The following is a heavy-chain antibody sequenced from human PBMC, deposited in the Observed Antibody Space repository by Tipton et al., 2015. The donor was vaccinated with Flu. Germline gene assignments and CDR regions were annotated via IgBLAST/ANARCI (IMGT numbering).Heavy chain of an antibody. V-gene: IGHV4-38-2*02. D-gene: IGHD2-2*03. CDR2: IHKTGTT. CDR3: ARALSTGYELDHFGMDV. CDR1: GDSIGSDYY. J-gene: IGHJ6*02. Sequence: TLSLTCSVSGDSIGSDYYWAWIRQTPGKGLEWIGNIHKTGTTYFNPSLRSRVTFSVDTSKNQFSLKLASVTAADTAVYYCARALSTGYELDHFGMDVWGQGTTVRVSS.